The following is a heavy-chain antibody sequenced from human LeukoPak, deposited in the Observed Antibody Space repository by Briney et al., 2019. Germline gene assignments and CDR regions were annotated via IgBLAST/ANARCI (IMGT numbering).Heavy chain of an antibody. V-gene: IGHV4-39*01. CDR1: GGSISSSGYN. Sequence: PSETLSLTCTVSGGSISSSGYNWDWIRQPPGKGLEWIGNLYDSGSTYYNPSLKSRVTISVDTSNNQFSLKLSSVTAADTAVYYCARHTRSGYSGYENAFDIWGQGTMVTVSS. CDR3: ARHTRSGYSGYENAFDI. CDR2: LYDSGST. D-gene: IGHD5-12*01. J-gene: IGHJ3*02.